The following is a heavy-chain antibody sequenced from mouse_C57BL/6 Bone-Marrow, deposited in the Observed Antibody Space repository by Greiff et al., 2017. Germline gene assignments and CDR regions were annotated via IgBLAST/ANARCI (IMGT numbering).Heavy chain of an antibody. Sequence: QVQLQQSGPELVKPGASVKLSCKASGYTFTSYDINWVKQRPGQGLEWIGWIYPRDGSTKYNEKFKGKATLTVDTSSSTAYMELHSLTSEDSAVYFCARRTLLYYGNDVGFAYWGQGTLGTVSA. V-gene: IGHV1-85*01. CDR2: IYPRDGST. D-gene: IGHD2-2*01. CDR1: GYTFTSYD. CDR3: ARRTLLYYGNDVGFAY. J-gene: IGHJ3*01.